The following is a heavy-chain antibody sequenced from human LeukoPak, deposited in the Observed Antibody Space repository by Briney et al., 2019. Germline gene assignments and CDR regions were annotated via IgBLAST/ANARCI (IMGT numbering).Heavy chain of an antibody. CDR2: ISGSGGST. CDR1: GFTFSSYA. Sequence: GGSLRLSCAASGFTFSSYAMSWVRQAPGKGLEWVSAISGSGGSTYYADSVKGRFTISRDNSKNTLYPQMNSLRAEDTAVYYCAKAHRTPYYYGSGSYYHFDYWGQGTLVTVSS. J-gene: IGHJ4*02. V-gene: IGHV3-23*01. D-gene: IGHD3-10*01. CDR3: AKAHRTPYYYGSGSYYHFDY.